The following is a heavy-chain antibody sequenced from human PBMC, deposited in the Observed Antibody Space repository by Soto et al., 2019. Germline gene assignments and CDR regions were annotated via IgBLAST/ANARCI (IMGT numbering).Heavy chain of an antibody. D-gene: IGHD3-10*01. Sequence: GASVNVSCKASGGTFSSYAISWVRQAPGQGLEWMGGIIPIFGTANYAQKLQGRVTITADKSTSTAYMELSSLRSEDTAVYYCARDHALITMVRGGPIYGMDVWGQGTTVTVSS. CDR2: IIPIFGTA. V-gene: IGHV1-69*06. CDR3: ARDHALITMVRGGPIYGMDV. J-gene: IGHJ6*02. CDR1: GGTFSSYA.